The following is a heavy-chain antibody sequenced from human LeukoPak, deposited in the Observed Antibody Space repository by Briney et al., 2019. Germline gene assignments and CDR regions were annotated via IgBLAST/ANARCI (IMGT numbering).Heavy chain of an antibody. CDR1: GLTFRSYW. CDR3: ARLRCSSTSCFFDY. V-gene: IGHV3-7*01. D-gene: IGHD2-2*01. Sequence: PGGSLRLSCEASGLTFRSYWMSWVRQAPGKGLEWVANIKQDESEKNYVDSVKGRFTISRDNAKNSLYLQMNSLRAEDTAVYYCARLRCSSTSCFFDYWGQGTLVTVSS. CDR2: IKQDESEK. J-gene: IGHJ4*02.